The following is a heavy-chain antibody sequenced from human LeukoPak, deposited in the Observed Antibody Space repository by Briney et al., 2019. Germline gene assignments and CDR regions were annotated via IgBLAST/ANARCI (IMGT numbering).Heavy chain of an antibody. Sequence: GSSVKVSCKASGGTFSNNAINWVRQAPGHGLEWMGWISAYSGNTNYAQKLQGRVTMTTDTSTSTAYMELRSLRSDDTAVYYCARIEYSSSSGWFDPWGQGTLVTVSS. CDR2: ISAYSGNT. CDR1: GGTFSNNA. V-gene: IGHV1-18*01. D-gene: IGHD6-6*01. CDR3: ARIEYSSSSGWFDP. J-gene: IGHJ5*02.